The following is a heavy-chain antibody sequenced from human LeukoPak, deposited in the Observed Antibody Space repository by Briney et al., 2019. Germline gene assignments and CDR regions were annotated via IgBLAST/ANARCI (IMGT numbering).Heavy chain of an antibody. CDR1: GGSISSGGYY. J-gene: IGHJ4*02. V-gene: IGHV4-31*03. CDR2: IYYSGST. Sequence: PSETLSLTCTVSGGSISSGGYYWSWIRQHPGKGLEWIGYIYYSGSTYYNPSLKSRVTISVDTSKNQFSLKLSSMTAADTAVYYCARVPYYGSGSYYQFDYWGQGTLVTVSS. D-gene: IGHD3-10*01. CDR3: ARVPYYGSGSYYQFDY.